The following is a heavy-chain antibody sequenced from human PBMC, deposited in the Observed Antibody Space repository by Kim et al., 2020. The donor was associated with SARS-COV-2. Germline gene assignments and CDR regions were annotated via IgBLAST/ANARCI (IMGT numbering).Heavy chain of an antibody. D-gene: IGHD6-19*01. J-gene: IGHJ4*02. Sequence: YYADSVKGRFTISRDNSKNTLYLQMNSLRAEDTAVYYCAKDFAAVAGSDYWGQGTLVTVSS. CDR3: AKDFAAVAGSDY. V-gene: IGHV3-30*02.